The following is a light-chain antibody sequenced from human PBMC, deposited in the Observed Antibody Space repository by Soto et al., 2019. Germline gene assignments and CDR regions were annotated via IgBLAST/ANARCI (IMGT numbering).Light chain of an antibody. CDR3: QQALRFPVI. Sequence: VQMTQTPSSLSASVGDTVTITCRSWQEMGIRFSSYEQKPGNAPKISIFPAPHLGRRAQSRFSGSGCGTDFTLSISCLQPEDFATYYCQQALRFPVIFGHVRLLESK. V-gene: IGKV1D-12*01. J-gene: IGKJ5*01. CDR2: PAP. CDR1: QEMGIR.